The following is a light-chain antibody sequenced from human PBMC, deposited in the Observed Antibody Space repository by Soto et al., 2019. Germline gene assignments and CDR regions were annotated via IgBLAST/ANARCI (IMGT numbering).Light chain of an antibody. V-gene: IGKV1-6*01. J-gene: IGKJ2*01. CDR1: QGIRND. Sequence: AIQMTQSPSSLSASVGDRVYITCRASQGIRNDLAWYQQKPGKAPKLLIYGASTLQSGVPSRFSGSGSGTDFTLTINSLQPEDFATYYCLQDFNYPYTFGQGTKLEIK. CDR3: LQDFNYPYT. CDR2: GAS.